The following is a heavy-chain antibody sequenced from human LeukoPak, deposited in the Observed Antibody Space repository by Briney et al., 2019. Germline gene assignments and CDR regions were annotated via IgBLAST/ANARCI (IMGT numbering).Heavy chain of an antibody. Sequence: SETLSLTCTVSGGSISSYYWSWIRQHPGKGLEWIGYIYYSGSTYYNPSLKSRVTISVDTSKNQFSLKLSSVTAADTAVYYCARDRWGAAAGFDYWGQGTLVTVSS. CDR2: IYYSGST. V-gene: IGHV4-59*06. CDR1: GGSISSYY. J-gene: IGHJ4*02. CDR3: ARDRWGAAAGFDY. D-gene: IGHD6-13*01.